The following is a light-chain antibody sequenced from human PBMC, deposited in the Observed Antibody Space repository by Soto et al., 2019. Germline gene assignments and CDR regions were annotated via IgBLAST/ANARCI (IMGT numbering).Light chain of an antibody. CDR1: QSVSSD. Sequence: EIVMTQSPATLSVSPVERATLSCRASQSVSSDLAWYQHKPGQAPRLLIYGASTRATGIPARFSGRGSGTEFTLTISRLEPEDFAVFYCQQYGSSITFGQGTRLEI. J-gene: IGKJ5*01. V-gene: IGKV3-15*01. CDR2: GAS. CDR3: QQYGSSIT.